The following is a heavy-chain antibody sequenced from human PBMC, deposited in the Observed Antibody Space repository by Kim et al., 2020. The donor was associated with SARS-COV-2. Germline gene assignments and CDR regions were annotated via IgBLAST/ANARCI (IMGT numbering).Heavy chain of an antibody. CDR2: ISRDGGEI. J-gene: IGHJ4*02. CDR3: VRGQPWQIKN. Sequence: GGSLRLSCAASGFTFDDYAIQWVRQVPGKGLEWVSLISRDGGEIKYADSVKGRFTISRDNSKKSVYLQMNSLRSEDTALYYCVRGQPWQIKNWGQGNQVTVSS. V-gene: IGHV3-43*02. D-gene: IGHD6-19*01. CDR1: GFTFDDYA.